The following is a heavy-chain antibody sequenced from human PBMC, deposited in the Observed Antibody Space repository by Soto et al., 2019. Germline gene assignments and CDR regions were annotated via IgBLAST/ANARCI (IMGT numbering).Heavy chain of an antibody. J-gene: IGHJ6*02. CDR2: MHPNIGST. CDR1: GYTFTSYD. Sequence: QVQLVQSGAVVRKPGASVKVSCTASGYTFTSYDLNWVRQTTGQGLEWMGWMHPNIGSTGFGHKFQGRLTMTTYTLKNTADMERGRVTYVDTALYDCTRASGTSSVYYFYYGMDVWGQGAAV. CDR3: TRASGTSSVYYFYYGMDV. D-gene: IGHD6-6*01. V-gene: IGHV1-8*02.